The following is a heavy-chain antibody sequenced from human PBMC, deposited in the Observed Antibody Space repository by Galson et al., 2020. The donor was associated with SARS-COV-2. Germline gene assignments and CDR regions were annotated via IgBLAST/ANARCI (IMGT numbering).Heavy chain of an antibody. CDR3: ARIRASIFGVVTAMDV. D-gene: IGHD3-3*01. CDR2: IYYSGST. V-gene: IGHV4-59*08. Sequence: SQTLSLTCTVSGGSISSYYWSWIRQPPGKGLEWIGYIYYSGSTNYNPSLKSRVTISVDTSKNQFSLKLSSVTAADTAVYYCARIRASIFGVVTAMDVWGKGTTVTVSS. CDR1: GGSISSYY. J-gene: IGHJ6*03.